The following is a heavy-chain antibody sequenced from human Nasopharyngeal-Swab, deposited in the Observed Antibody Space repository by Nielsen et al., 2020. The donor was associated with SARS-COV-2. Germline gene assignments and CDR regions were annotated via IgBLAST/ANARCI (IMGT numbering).Heavy chain of an antibody. D-gene: IGHD1-26*01. V-gene: IGHV3-30-3*01. J-gene: IGHJ3*02. Sequence: GESLKISCAASGFTFSSYAMHWVRQAPGRGLEWVAVISYDGSNKYYADSVKGRFTISRDNSKNTLYLQMNSLRGEDTAVYYCARDLGYSGSYNDAFDIWGQGTMVTVSS. CDR3: ARDLGYSGSYNDAFDI. CDR2: ISYDGSNK. CDR1: GFTFSSYA.